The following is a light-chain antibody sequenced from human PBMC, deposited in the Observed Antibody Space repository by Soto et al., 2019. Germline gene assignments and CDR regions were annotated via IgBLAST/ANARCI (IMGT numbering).Light chain of an antibody. CDR3: LQHHRYQYT. J-gene: IGKJ2*01. CDR1: QDIGMF. Sequence: DIQVTQSPSSLSASVGDRVTITCRASQDIGMFLAWYQQKPGTAHRRLLQAASDLELVVPSRFGGSGSVTELSHTLTGPPPEDLAPYYCLQHHRYQYTFGRGTNLNSK. V-gene: IGKV1-17*01. CDR2: AAS.